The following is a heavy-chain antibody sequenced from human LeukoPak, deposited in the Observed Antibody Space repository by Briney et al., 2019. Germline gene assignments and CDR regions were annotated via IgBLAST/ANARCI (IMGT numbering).Heavy chain of an antibody. J-gene: IGHJ4*02. D-gene: IGHD3-10*01. CDR3: AKGPIRGVRHYYFSC. CDR1: GFTFSSYA. V-gene: IGHV3-30*02. CDR2: IHYDGSNK. Sequence: GGSLRLSCAASGFTFSSYAMSWVRQAPGRGLEWVAFIHYDGSNKYYANSVKGRFTISRDNSKNTLYLHMNSLRAEDTAVYYCAKGPIRGVRHYYFSCWGQGTLVTVCS.